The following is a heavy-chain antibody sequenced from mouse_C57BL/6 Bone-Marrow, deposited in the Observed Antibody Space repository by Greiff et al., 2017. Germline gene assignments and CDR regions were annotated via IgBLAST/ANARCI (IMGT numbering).Heavy chain of an antibody. Sequence: EVMLVESGGGLVQPGGSMKLSCAASGFTFSDAWMDWVRQSPEKGLEWVAEIRNKANNHATYYAESVKGRFTISRDDSKSSVYLQMNSLRAEDTGIYYCTRAIYYYGSSPAYWGQGTLVTVSA. J-gene: IGHJ3*01. CDR1: GFTFSDAW. V-gene: IGHV6-6*01. D-gene: IGHD1-1*01. CDR2: IRNKANNHAT. CDR3: TRAIYYYGSSPAY.